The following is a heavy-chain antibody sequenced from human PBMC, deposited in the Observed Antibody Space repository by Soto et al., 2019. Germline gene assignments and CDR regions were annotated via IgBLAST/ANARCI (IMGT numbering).Heavy chain of an antibody. CDR1: GFTFISSF. CDR2: INQDGGVT. CDR3: ARYFRGSGRYFFDY. D-gene: IGHD6-19*01. V-gene: IGHV3-7*03. J-gene: IGHJ4*02. Sequence: GGSLRLSCVASGFTFISSFMGWIRQAPGKGLEWVANINQDGGVTYYVDSVEGRFTISRDNTKDSLYLQMNSLRGEDTAMYYCARYFRGSGRYFFDYWGQGTLVTDSS.